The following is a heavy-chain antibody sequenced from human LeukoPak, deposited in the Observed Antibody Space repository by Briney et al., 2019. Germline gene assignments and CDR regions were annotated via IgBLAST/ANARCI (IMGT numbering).Heavy chain of an antibody. CDR1: GFTFSSYW. CDR3: ARDWAVAGKGYYFDY. V-gene: IGHV3-7*01. J-gene: IGHJ4*02. CDR2: IKPDGSEK. D-gene: IGHD6-19*01. Sequence: GGSLRLSCAASGFTFSSYWMSWVRQSPGKGLEWVANIKPDGSEKYFMDSVKGRFTISRDNAKNALYLEMNSLRAEDTAVYYCARDWAVAGKGYYFDYWGQGTLVTVSS.